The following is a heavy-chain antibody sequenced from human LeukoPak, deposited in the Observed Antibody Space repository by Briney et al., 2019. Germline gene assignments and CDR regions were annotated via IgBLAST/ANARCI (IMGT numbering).Heavy chain of an antibody. Sequence: GGSLRLSCAASGFTFSSYSMNWVRQAPGKGLEWVSSISSSSSYIYYADSVKGRFTISRDNAKNSLYLQMNSLRAEDTAVYYCARDHRQLGYYYMDVRGKGTTVTVSS. CDR3: ARDHRQLGYYYMDV. J-gene: IGHJ6*03. CDR2: ISSSSSYI. V-gene: IGHV3-21*01. CDR1: GFTFSSYS. D-gene: IGHD6-13*01.